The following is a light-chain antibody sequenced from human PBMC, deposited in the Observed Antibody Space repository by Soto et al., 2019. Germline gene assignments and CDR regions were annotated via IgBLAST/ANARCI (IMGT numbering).Light chain of an antibody. Sequence: AIQLTQSPTSLSASVGDSVTITCRASQGISSALAWFQQTPGKTPKLLIYDASTLESGVPSRFSGSGSGTDFALTISSLQPEDFATYYCQQFNSYPHSFGQGTKLEIK. V-gene: IGKV1-13*02. CDR2: DAS. CDR3: QQFNSYPHS. J-gene: IGKJ2*01. CDR1: QGISSA.